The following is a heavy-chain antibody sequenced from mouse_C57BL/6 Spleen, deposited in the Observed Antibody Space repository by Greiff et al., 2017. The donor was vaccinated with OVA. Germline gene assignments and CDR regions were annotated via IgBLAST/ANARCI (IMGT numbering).Heavy chain of an antibody. CDR3: ATLYYGSSFGY. CDR1: GYAFSSSW. V-gene: IGHV1-82*01. CDR2: IYPGDGDT. J-gene: IGHJ2*01. Sequence: VKLMESGPELVKPGASVKISCKASGYAFSSSWMNWVKQRPGKGLEWIGRIYPGDGDTNYNGKFKGTATLTADKSSSTAYMQLSSLTSEDSAVYFCATLYYGSSFGYWGQGTTLTVSS. D-gene: IGHD1-1*01.